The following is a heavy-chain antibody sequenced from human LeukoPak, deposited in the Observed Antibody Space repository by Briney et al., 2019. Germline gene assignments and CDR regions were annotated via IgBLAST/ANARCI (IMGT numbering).Heavy chain of an antibody. V-gene: IGHV3-30*04. J-gene: IGHJ4*02. CDR3: AREFDDIVVRPFDY. CDR1: GFTFSGYP. Sequence: GKSLRLSCAASGFTFSGYPIHWVRQAPGKGLEWVAVISYDGSNKYYADSVKGRFTISRDNSKNTLYLQMNSLRAEDTAVYYCAREFDDIVVRPFDYWGQGTLVTVSS. D-gene: IGHD5-12*01. CDR2: ISYDGSNK.